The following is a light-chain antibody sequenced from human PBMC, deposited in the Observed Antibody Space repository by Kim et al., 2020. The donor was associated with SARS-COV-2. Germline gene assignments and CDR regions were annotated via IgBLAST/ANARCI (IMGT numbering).Light chain of an antibody. Sequence: QSITIAGTGTTSDVGGNTYVSWYQQHPGKAPKLMIYDVSNRPSGVSNRFSGSKSGNTASLTISGLQAEDEADYYCSSYTSSSTLVVFGGGTQLTVL. J-gene: IGLJ2*01. CDR3: SSYTSSSTLVV. CDR2: DVS. CDR1: TSDVGGNTY. V-gene: IGLV2-14*03.